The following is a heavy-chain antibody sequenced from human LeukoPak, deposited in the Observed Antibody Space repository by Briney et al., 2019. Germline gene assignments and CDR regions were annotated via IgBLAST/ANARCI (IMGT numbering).Heavy chain of an antibody. CDR2: INHSGST. CDR1: GGSISSSNW. J-gene: IGHJ6*03. Sequence: SGTLSLTCAVSGGSISSSNWWSWVRQPPGKGLEWIGEINHSGSTNYNPSLKSRVTISVDTSKNQFSLKLSSVTAADTAVYYCARIAAEAPIYYSYYSMDVWGKGTTVTVSS. V-gene: IGHV4-4*02. D-gene: IGHD6-25*01. CDR3: ARIAAEAPIYYSYYSMDV.